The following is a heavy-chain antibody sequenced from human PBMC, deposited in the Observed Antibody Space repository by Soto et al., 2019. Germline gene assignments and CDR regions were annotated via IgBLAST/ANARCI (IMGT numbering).Heavy chain of an antibody. CDR2: IIPIFGTA. Sequence: QVQLVQSGAEVKKPGSSVKVSCKASGGTFSSYAISWVRQAPGQGLEWMGGIIPIFGTANYAQKFQGRVTITADDSTSTAYMELSSLRSEDTAVYYCARDKGEYSSFPSGCFDYWGQGTLVTVSS. V-gene: IGHV1-69*01. J-gene: IGHJ4*02. CDR3: ARDKGEYSSFPSGCFDY. CDR1: GGTFSSYA. D-gene: IGHD6-6*01.